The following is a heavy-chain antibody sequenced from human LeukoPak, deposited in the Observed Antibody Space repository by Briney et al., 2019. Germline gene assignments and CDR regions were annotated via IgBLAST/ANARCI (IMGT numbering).Heavy chain of an antibody. CDR3: TRHIKGSKNWFDP. CDR2: IRSKANSYAT. CDR1: GFTFSGSA. Sequence: GGSLKLSCAASGFTFSGSAMHWVRQASGKGLEWVGRIRSKANSYATAYAASVKGRFTISRDDSKNMAYLQMNSLKTEDTAVYYCTRHIKGSKNWFDPWGQGTLVTVSS. D-gene: IGHD1-14*01. J-gene: IGHJ5*02. V-gene: IGHV3-73*01.